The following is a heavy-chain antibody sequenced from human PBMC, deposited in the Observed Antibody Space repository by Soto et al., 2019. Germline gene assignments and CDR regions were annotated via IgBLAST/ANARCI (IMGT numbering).Heavy chain of an antibody. CDR1: GFTVSSNY. CDR2: IYSGGST. CDR3: ASEGSGGDCSGGIFNWFDP. J-gene: IGHJ5*02. V-gene: IGHV3-66*01. D-gene: IGHD2-15*01. Sequence: EVQLVESGGGLVQPGGSLRLSCAACGFTVSSNYMSWVRQAPGKGLEWVSVIYSGGSTYYADSVKGRFTISRDNSKNTLYHQMNSLRAEDTAGYYCASEGSGGDCSGGIFNWFDPWGQGTLVTVSS.